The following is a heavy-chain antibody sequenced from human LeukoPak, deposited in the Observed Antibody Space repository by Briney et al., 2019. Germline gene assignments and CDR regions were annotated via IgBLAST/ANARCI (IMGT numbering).Heavy chain of an antibody. CDR2: INHSGST. J-gene: IGHJ4*02. D-gene: IGHD5-18*01. V-gene: IGHV4-34*01. CDR1: GGSFSGYY. Sequence: PSETLSLTCAVSGGSFSGYYWSWIRQPPGKGLEWIGEINHSGSTNYNPSLESRVTISVDTSKNQFSLKLSSVTAADTAVYYCAREGEYSYGYGDYWGQGTLVTVSS. CDR3: AREGEYSYGYGDY.